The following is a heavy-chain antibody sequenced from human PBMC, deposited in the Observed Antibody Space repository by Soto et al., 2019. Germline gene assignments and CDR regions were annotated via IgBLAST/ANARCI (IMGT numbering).Heavy chain of an antibody. V-gene: IGHV3-23*01. CDR3: ARTSAAFDHSSIFSMIVGSQVAFDI. CDR2: ISGSGGIT. CDR1: GFTFSSYA. Sequence: GGSLRLSCGASGFTFSSYAMSWVRQAPGKGLDWVSVISGSGGITYSADSVKGRFTISRDNSKNILYLQMSSLRSEDTAVYYCARTSAAFDHSSIFSMIVGSQVAFDIWGQGTMVTVSS. J-gene: IGHJ3*02. D-gene: IGHD3-22*01.